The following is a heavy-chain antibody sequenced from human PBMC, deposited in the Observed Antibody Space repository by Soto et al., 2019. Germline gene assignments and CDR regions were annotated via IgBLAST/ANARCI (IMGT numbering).Heavy chain of an antibody. D-gene: IGHD2-15*01. V-gene: IGHV1-69*06. CDR2: IIPIFGTA. CDR1: GGTFSSYA. J-gene: IGHJ4*02. CDR3: ARDCSGGSCYSAFDY. Sequence: SVKVSCKASGGTFSSYAISWVRQAPGRGLEWMGGIIPIFGTANYAQKFQGRVTITADKSTSTAYMELSSLRSEDTAVYYCARDCSGGSCYSAFDYWGQGTLVTVSS.